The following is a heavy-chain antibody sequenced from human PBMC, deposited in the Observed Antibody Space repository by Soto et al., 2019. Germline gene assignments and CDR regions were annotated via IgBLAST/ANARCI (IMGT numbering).Heavy chain of an antibody. V-gene: IGHV3-48*01. CDR3: ARDPHYYDSSGYYCSDY. J-gene: IGHJ4*02. D-gene: IGHD3-22*01. CDR2: ISSSSSTI. Sequence: EVQLVESGGGLVQPGGSLRLSCAASGFTFSSYSMNWVRQAPGKGLEWVSYISSSSSTIYYADSVKGRFTISRANAKNSLYLQMNSLRAEDTAVYYCARDPHYYDSSGYYCSDYWGQGTLVTVSS. CDR1: GFTFSSYS.